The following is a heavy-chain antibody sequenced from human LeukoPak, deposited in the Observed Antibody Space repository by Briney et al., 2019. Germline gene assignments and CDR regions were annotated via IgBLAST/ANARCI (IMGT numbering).Heavy chain of an antibody. CDR2: INPSGGST. Sequence: ASVKVSCKASGYTFTSYYMHWVRQAPGQGLEWMGIINPSGGSTSYAQKFQGKVTMTRDTSTSTVYMELSSLRSEDTAVYYCARDYGRELAARPSNWFDPWGQGTLVTVSS. CDR1: GYTFTSYY. V-gene: IGHV1-46*01. CDR3: ARDYGRELAARPSNWFDP. D-gene: IGHD6-6*01. J-gene: IGHJ5*02.